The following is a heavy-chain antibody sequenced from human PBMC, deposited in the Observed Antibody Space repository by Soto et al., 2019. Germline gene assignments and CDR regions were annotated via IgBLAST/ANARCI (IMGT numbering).Heavy chain of an antibody. CDR1: GGTFISYT. D-gene: IGHD2-15*01. V-gene: IGHV1-69*02. CDR3: ARSCSGGSCYGWFDP. CDR2: IIPILGIA. J-gene: IGHJ5*02. Sequence: SVKVSCKASGGTFISYTISWARQAPGQGLEWMGRIIPILGIANYAQKFQGRVTITADKSTSTAYMELSSLRSEDTAVYYCARSCSGGSCYGWFDPWGQGTLVTVSS.